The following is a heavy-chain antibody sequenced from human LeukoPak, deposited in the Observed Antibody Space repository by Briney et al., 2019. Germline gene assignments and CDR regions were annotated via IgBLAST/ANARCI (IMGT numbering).Heavy chain of an antibody. CDR3: AREDPWIQLRPADY. Sequence: QPGGSLRLSCATSGFTFADYAVSWFRQAPGKGLEWVGFIRKTTQGGTTEYAASVKGRFTISRDDSKGIAHLQMNSLKTEDTAIYYCAREDPWIQLRPADYWGQGTLVTVSS. D-gene: IGHD5-18*01. CDR2: IRKTTQGGTT. J-gene: IGHJ4*02. CDR1: GFTFADYA. V-gene: IGHV3-49*03.